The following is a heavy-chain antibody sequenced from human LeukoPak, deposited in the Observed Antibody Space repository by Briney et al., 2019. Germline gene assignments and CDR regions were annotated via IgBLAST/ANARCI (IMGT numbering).Heavy chain of an antibody. J-gene: IGHJ4*02. V-gene: IGHV5-51*01. CDR1: GYRYSDYW. CDR3: ARTTTYSSGWYGAY. Sequence: GESLKISCKGSGYRYSDYWIGWVRQMPGKGLEWMGIIYGGDSETRYGPSLQGQVTISADKSTNTAYLQWSSLKASDTAMYYCARTTTYSSGWYGAYWGQGTLVTVSS. D-gene: IGHD6-19*01. CDR2: IYGGDSET.